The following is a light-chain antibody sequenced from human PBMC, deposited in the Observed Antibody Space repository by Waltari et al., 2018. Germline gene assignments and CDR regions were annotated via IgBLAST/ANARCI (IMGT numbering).Light chain of an antibody. V-gene: IGKV4-1*01. CDR1: QTLLYSSNNKNY. Sequence: DIVMTQSPDSLAVSLGERDTLNCKSSQTLLYSSNNKNYLAWYQQKPGQPPKLLIYWASARESGVPDRFSGSGSGTDFTLTISSLQAEDVAVYYCQQYYSTPPTFGQGTRLEIK. CDR2: WAS. CDR3: QQYYSTPPT. J-gene: IGKJ5*01.